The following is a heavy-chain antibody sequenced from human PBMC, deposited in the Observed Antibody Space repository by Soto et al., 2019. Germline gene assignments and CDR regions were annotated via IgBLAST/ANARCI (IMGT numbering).Heavy chain of an antibody. J-gene: IGHJ4*02. CDR2: ISSREVTV. D-gene: IGHD6-19*01. V-gene: IGHV3-11*01. Sequence: GSLRLSCAASGFTFSNYYMTWIRQAPGKGLECLSYISSREVTVYYADSVKGRFTISRDNTKNSLYLQMTTLRDEDTAVYYCARVSASGWHVNGRDYFDSWGQGTLVTVSS. CDR1: GFTFSNYY. CDR3: ARVSASGWHVNGRDYFDS.